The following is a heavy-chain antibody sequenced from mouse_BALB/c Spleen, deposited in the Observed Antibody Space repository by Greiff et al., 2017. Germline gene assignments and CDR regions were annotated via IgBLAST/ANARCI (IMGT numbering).Heavy chain of an antibody. Sequence: EVQLQQSGTVLARPGASVKMSCKASGYTFTSYWMHWVKQRPGQGLEWIGAIYPGNSDTSYNQKFKGKAKLTAVTSTSTAYMELSSLTNEDSAVYYCTLYRYDGGFAYWGQGTLVTVSA. CDR2: IYPGNSDT. V-gene: IGHV1-5*01. D-gene: IGHD2-14*01. CDR1: GYTFTSYW. J-gene: IGHJ3*01. CDR3: TLYRYDGGFAY.